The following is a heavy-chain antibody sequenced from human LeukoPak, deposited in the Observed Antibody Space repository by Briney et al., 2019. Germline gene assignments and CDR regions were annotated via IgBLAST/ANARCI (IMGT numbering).Heavy chain of an antibody. J-gene: IGHJ4*02. Sequence: ASVKVSCKASGYTFTSYGISWVRQAPGQGLEWMGWINPNSGGTNYAQKFQGRVTMTRDTSISTAYMELSRLRSDDTAVYYCARGWREWLRIGYWGQGTLVTVSS. D-gene: IGHD5-12*01. CDR3: ARGWREWLRIGY. CDR1: GYTFTSYG. V-gene: IGHV1-2*02. CDR2: INPNSGGT.